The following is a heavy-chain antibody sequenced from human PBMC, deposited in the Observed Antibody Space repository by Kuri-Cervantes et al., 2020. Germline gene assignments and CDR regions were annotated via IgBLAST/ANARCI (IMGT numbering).Heavy chain of an antibody. CDR3: AKDLGGFLTYYYDSSGQIEDPTGVYFDY. J-gene: IGHJ4*02. D-gene: IGHD3-22*01. V-gene: IGHV1-8*01. CDR1: GYTFTSYD. Sequence: ASVKVSCKASGYTFTSYDINWVRQATGQGLEWMGWMNPNSGNTGYTQKFQGRVTMTRNTSISTAYMELISLTSEDTAVYYCAKDLGGFLTYYYDSSGQIEDPTGVYFDYWGQGTLVTVSS. CDR2: MNPNSGNT.